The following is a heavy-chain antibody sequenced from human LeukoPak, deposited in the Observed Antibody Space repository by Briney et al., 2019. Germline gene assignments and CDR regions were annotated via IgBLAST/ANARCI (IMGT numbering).Heavy chain of an antibody. J-gene: IGHJ4*02. V-gene: IGHV3-23*01. CDR2: ITGSGGST. Sequence: PSETLSLTCTVSGGSISSSSYYWGWIRQPPGKGLEWVSEITGSGGSTYYADSVKGRFTISRDNSKNTLYLQMNSLRAEDTAIYYCARELFDFDYWGQGTLVTVSS. CDR3: ARELFDFDY. D-gene: IGHD3-10*01. CDR1: GGSISSSSYY.